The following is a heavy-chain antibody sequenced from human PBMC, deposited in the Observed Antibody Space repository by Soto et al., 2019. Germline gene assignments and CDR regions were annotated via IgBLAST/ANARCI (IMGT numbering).Heavy chain of an antibody. CDR2: ISYDGSNK. J-gene: IGHJ6*02. CDR3: AKVHETGGLYYYYGMDV. D-gene: IGHD7-27*01. V-gene: IGHV3-30*18. CDR1: GFTFSSYG. Sequence: QVQLVESGGGVVQPGRSLRLSCAASGFTFSSYGIHWVRQAPGKGLEWVAVISYDGSNKYYADSVKGRFTISRDNSKNTLYLQMNSLRAEDTAVYYCAKVHETGGLYYYYGMDVWGQGTTVTVSS.